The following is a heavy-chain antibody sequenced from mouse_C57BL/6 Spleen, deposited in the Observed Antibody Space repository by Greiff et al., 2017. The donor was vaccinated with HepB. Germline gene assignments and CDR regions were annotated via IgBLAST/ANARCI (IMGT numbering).Heavy chain of an antibody. Sequence: EVQLQQSGPELVKPGASVKISCKASGYTFTDYYMNWVKQSHGKSLEWIGDINPNNGGTSYNQKFKGKATLTVDKSSSTAYMELRSLTSEDSAVYYCARTPFYDAYYLHYWGQGTTLTVSS. CDR2: INPNNGGT. CDR3: ARTPFYDAYYLHY. CDR1: GYTFTDYY. V-gene: IGHV1-26*01. J-gene: IGHJ2*01. D-gene: IGHD2-3*01.